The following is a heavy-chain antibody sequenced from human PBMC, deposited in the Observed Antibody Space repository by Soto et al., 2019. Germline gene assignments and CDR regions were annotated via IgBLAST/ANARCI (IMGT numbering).Heavy chain of an antibody. CDR1: AGAFSSYA. V-gene: IGHV1-69*13. D-gene: IGHD6-19*01. J-gene: IGHJ4*02. CDR2: IIPIFGTA. CDR3: ARDGVSVAGDFDY. Sequence: SVKVSCKASAGAFSSYAISWVRPAPGQGLEWMGGIIPIFGTANYAQKFQGRVTITADESTSTAYMELSSLRSEDTAVYYCARDGVSVAGDFDYWGQGTLVTVSS.